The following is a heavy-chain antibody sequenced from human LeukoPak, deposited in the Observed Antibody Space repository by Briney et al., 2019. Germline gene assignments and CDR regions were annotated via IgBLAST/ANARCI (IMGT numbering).Heavy chain of an antibody. J-gene: IGHJ3*02. CDR2: ISSSSSNI. CDR3: ARDYCGGDCYRGLDI. Sequence: GGSLRLSCAASGFTFSSYSSNWVRQAPGKGLEWVSSISSSSSNIYYADSLKGRFTISRDNAKSSLYLQMNSLRAEDTAMYYCARDYCGGDCYRGLDIWGQGTMVTVSS. CDR1: GFTFSSYS. D-gene: IGHD2-21*02. V-gene: IGHV3-21*01.